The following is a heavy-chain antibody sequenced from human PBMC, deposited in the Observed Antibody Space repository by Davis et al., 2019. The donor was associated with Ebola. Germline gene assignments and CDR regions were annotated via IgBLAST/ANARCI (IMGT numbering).Heavy chain of an antibody. CDR3: ARAGRITMIGGAFDI. J-gene: IGHJ3*02. D-gene: IGHD3-22*01. Sequence: GESLKISCAASGFTFSSYSMNWVRQAPGKGLEWVSSISSSSSYIYYADSVKGRFTISRDNAKNSLYLQMNSLRAEDTAVYYCARAGRITMIGGAFDIWGQGTMVTVSS. CDR2: ISSSSSYI. V-gene: IGHV3-21*01. CDR1: GFTFSSYS.